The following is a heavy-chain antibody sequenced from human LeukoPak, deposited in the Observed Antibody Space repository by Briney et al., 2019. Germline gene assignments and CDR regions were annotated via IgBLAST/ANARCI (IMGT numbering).Heavy chain of an antibody. CDR3: AREFRVVVPAAIDYFDY. CDR1: GYSISSGYY. Sequence: SETLSLTCAVSGYSISSGYYWGWIRQPPGKGLEWIGSIYHSGSTYYNPSLKSRVTISVDTSKNQFSLKLSSVTAADTAVYYCAREFRVVVPAAIDYFDYWGQGTLVTVPS. V-gene: IGHV4-38-2*02. D-gene: IGHD2-2*01. J-gene: IGHJ4*02. CDR2: IYHSGST.